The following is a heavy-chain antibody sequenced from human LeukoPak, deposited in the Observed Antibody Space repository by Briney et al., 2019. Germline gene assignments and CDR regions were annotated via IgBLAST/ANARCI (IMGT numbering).Heavy chain of an antibody. D-gene: IGHD3-10*01. J-gene: IGHJ5*02. V-gene: IGHV4-30-4*01. Sequence: SETLSLTCTVSGGSISSDNYQGSWIRQPPGKGLEWIGYINYSGSTYYNPSLKSRVTISVDTSKNHFSLRLSSVTAADTAVYYCARYGSGSTWFDPWGQGTLVTVSP. CDR2: INYSGST. CDR1: GGSISSDNYQ. CDR3: ARYGSGSTWFDP.